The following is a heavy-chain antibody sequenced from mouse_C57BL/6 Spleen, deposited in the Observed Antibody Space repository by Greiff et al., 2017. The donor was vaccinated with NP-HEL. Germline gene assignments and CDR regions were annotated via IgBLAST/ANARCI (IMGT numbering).Heavy chain of an antibody. CDR1: GYTFTSYW. CDR2: IDPNSGGT. D-gene: IGHD3-2*02. CDR3: ASDSSGYKGYFDY. Sequence: QVQLQQPGAELVKPGASVKLSCKASGYTFTSYWMHWVKQRPGRGLEWIGRIDPNSGGTKYNEKFKSKATLTVDKPSSTAYMQLSSLTSEASAVDYCASDSSGYKGYFDYWGQGTTLTVSS. J-gene: IGHJ2*01. V-gene: IGHV1-72*01.